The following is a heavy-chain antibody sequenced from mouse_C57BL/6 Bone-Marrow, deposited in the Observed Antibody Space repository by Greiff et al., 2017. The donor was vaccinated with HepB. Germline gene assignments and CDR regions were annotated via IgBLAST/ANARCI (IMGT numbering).Heavy chain of an antibody. CDR1: GFTFSDYG. CDR3: GGGGGFAY. CDR2: ISSGSSTI. Sequence: EVKVVESGGGLVKPGGSLKLSCAASGFTFSDYGMHWVRQAPEKGLEWVAYISSGSSTIYYADTVKGRFTISRDNAKNTLFLQMTRLRSEDTAMYYGGGGGGFAYWGQGTLVTVSA. V-gene: IGHV5-17*01. J-gene: IGHJ3*01.